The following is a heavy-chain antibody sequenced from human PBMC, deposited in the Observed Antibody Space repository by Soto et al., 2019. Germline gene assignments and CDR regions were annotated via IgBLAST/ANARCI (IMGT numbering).Heavy chain of an antibody. D-gene: IGHD3-9*01. V-gene: IGHV3-33*01. CDR2: IWYDGSNK. Sequence: PGGSLRLSCAASGFTFSSYGMHWVRQAPGKGLEWVAVIWYDGSNKYYADSVKGRFTISRDNSKNTLYLQMNSLRAEDTAVYYCARDRPVLRYFDWFKKRGPDAFDIWGQGTMVTVSS. CDR1: GFTFSSYG. CDR3: ARDRPVLRYFDWFKKRGPDAFDI. J-gene: IGHJ3*02.